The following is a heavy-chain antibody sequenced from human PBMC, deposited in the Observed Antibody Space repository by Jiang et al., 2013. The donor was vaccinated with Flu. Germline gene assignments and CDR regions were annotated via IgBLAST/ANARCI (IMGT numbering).Heavy chain of an antibody. CDR2: IGYSGGDT. Sequence: SWVRQAPGKGLEWVSTIGYSGGDTYFADSVKGRFTISRDNSKNTLYLQMNSLRAEDTAVYYCAKRTTTPGAPKLYFFDSWGRGTLVVVSS. J-gene: IGHJ4*02. D-gene: IGHD4-11*01. CDR3: AKRTTTPGAPKLYFFDS. V-gene: IGHV3-23*01.